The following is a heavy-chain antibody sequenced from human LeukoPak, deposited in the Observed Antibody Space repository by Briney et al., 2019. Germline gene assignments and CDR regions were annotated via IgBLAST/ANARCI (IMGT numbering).Heavy chain of an antibody. J-gene: IGHJ4*02. V-gene: IGHV3-23*01. CDR3: AKDGIVLWTTVTTYHFDY. D-gene: IGHD4-17*01. CDR1: GFTFSSYA. CDR2: ISGSGGST. Sequence: PGGSLRLSCAASGFTFSSYAMSWVRQAPGKGLEWVSAISGSGGSTYYADSVKGRFTISRDNSKNTLYLQMNSLRAEDTAVYYCAKDGIVLWTTVTTYHFDYWGQGTLVTVSS.